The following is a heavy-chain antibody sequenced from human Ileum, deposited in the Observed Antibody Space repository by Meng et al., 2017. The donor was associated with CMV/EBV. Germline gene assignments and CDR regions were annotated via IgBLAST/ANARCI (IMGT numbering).Heavy chain of an antibody. CDR3: VHKAYSFPSNWFDP. Sequence: QITLKESGPTLVKPTQTLTLTRTFSGFSLSTSGLGVGWIRQPPGRAPEWLALIYWDDDKRYSPSLKDRLTVTRATSRNQVILTMTDMDPLDTATYYCVHKAYSFPSNWFDPWGPGILVTVSS. J-gene: IGHJ5*02. D-gene: IGHD2-15*01. CDR1: GFSLSTSGLG. V-gene: IGHV2-5*02. CDR2: IYWDDDK.